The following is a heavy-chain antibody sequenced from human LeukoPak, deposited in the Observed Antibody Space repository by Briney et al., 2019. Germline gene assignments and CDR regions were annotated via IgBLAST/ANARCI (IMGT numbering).Heavy chain of an antibody. CDR2: IYYSGST. CDR3: ARDKAVGRGHPSWFDP. J-gene: IGHJ5*02. CDR1: GNSISSGDNY. V-gene: IGHV4-61*08. Sequence: SETLSLTCTVSGNSISSGDNYWSWIRQPPGKGLEWIGYIYYSGSTNYNPSLKSRVTISVDMSKNQFSLKLSSMTAADTAVYYCARDKAVGRGHPSWFDPWGQGTLVTVSS.